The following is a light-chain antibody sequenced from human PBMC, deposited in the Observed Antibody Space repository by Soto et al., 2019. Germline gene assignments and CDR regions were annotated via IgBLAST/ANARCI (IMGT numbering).Light chain of an antibody. V-gene: IGKV3-15*01. CDR3: QQYNNWPPWT. Sequence: EVVMTQSPATLSVSPGERATLSCRASQSISSNLAWYQQKPGQPPRLLIYGASTRATGIPARFGGSGSGTEFPLTISSLQSEDFAVYYCQQYNNWPPWTFGQGTKVEIK. CDR2: GAS. J-gene: IGKJ1*01. CDR1: QSISSN.